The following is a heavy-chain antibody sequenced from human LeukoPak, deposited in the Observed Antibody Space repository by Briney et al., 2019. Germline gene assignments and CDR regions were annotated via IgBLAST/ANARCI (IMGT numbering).Heavy chain of an antibody. CDR1: GFTFSNYW. V-gene: IGHV3-7*01. D-gene: IGHD3-10*01. CDR3: ARDLRMTLFDY. J-gene: IGHJ4*02. CDR2: IKQDGSEK. Sequence: GGSLRLSCAASGFTFSNYWMSWVRQAPGKGLEWVANIKQDGSEKYYVDSVKGRFTISRDNAKNSLYLQMNSLRAEDTAVYYCARDLRMTLFDYWGQGTLVTVSS.